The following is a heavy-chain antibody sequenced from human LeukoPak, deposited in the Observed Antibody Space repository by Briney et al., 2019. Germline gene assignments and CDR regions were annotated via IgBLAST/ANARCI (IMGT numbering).Heavy chain of an antibody. Sequence: GGSLRLSCAASGFTFSSYAMHWVRQAPGKGLEWVAVISYDGSNKYYADSVKGRFTISRDNSKNTPYLQMNSLRAEDTAVYYCARVGEMATFDYWGQGTLVTVSS. J-gene: IGHJ4*02. D-gene: IGHD5-24*01. CDR2: ISYDGSNK. CDR1: GFTFSSYA. V-gene: IGHV3-30-3*01. CDR3: ARVGEMATFDY.